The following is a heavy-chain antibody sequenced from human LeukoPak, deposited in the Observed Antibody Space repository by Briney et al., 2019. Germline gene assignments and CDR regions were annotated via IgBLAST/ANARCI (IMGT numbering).Heavy chain of an antibody. J-gene: IGHJ5*02. Sequence: GGSLRLSCAASGFTFSSYSMNWVRQAPGKGLEWVSSISSSSRHIYYADSMKGRFTISRDNAKNSVYLQMNGLRAEDTAVYYCARGVGLGGWFDPWGQGTLVAVSS. CDR3: ARGVGLGGWFDP. D-gene: IGHD3-16*01. CDR1: GFTFSSYS. V-gene: IGHV3-21*01. CDR2: ISSSSRHI.